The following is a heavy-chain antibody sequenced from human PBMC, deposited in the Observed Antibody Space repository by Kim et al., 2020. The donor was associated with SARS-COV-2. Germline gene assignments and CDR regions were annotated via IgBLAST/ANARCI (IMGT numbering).Heavy chain of an antibody. V-gene: IGHV4-59*09. D-gene: IGHD4-17*01. J-gene: IGHJ4*02. Sequence: TNYNPSLKSRVSISVDTSKNQFSLKLSSVTAADTAVYYCARGTVTIGFDYWGQGTLVTVSS. CDR2: T. CDR3: ARGTVTIGFDY.